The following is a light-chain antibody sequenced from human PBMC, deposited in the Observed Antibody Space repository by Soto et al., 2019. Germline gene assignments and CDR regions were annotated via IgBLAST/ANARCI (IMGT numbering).Light chain of an antibody. CDR1: QTIGTY. CDR3: QQSYNIPRT. V-gene: IGKV1-39*01. Sequence: DIQMTQSPSSLSASVGDRITITCRASQTIGTYLCWYNQRPGKAPKLLIYAASTLQRGVPSSFSGSGSGTDFTLTISSLQPEDFATYYCQQSYNIPRTLGPGTKVDIK. J-gene: IGKJ3*01. CDR2: AAS.